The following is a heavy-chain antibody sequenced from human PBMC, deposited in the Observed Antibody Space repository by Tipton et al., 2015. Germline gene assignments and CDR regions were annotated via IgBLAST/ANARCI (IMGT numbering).Heavy chain of an antibody. V-gene: IGHV4-39*02. CDR1: GGSISSSSYY. CDR2: IDYSGST. CDR3: ARNSRYFDSSGSKYYFDY. J-gene: IGHJ4*02. Sequence: TLSLTCTVSGGSISSSSYYWGWIRQPPGKGLEWIGSIDYSGSTYYNPSLKSRVTISVDTSKNHFSLKLSSVTAADTAVYYCARNSRYFDSSGSKYYFDYWGQGTLVTVSS. D-gene: IGHD3-22*01.